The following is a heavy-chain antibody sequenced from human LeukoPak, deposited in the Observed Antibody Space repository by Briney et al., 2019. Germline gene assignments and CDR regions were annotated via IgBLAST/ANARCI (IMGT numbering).Heavy chain of an antibody. CDR1: GFTVSSNY. Sequence: GGSLRLSCAASGFTVSSNYMSWVRQAPGKGLEWVAVISYGGSYKFYADSVKGRFTISRDNSKSTLYLQMNSLRAEDTAVYYCAKDRYSGLNTIDYWGQGTLVTVSS. J-gene: IGHJ4*02. D-gene: IGHD6-13*01. CDR3: AKDRYSGLNTIDY. CDR2: ISYGGSYK. V-gene: IGHV3-30*18.